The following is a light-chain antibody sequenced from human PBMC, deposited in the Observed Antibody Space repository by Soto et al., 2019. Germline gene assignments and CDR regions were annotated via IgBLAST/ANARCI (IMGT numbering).Light chain of an antibody. J-gene: IGLJ2*01. Sequence: SYELTQPPPVSVSPGQTASITCSGDKLGDKYACWYQQKPGQSPVLVIYQDSKRPSGIPERFSGSNSGNTATLTISGTQAMDEADYYCQAWDSSTHVVFGGGTKVTVL. CDR1: KLGDKY. V-gene: IGLV3-1*01. CDR2: QDS. CDR3: QAWDSSTHVV.